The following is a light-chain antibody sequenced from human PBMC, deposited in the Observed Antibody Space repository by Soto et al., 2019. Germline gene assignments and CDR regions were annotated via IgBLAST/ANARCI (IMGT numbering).Light chain of an antibody. CDR2: RNN. J-gene: IGLJ1*01. V-gene: IGLV1-47*01. Sequence: QSVLTQPPSASGTPGQGVTISCSGSTSNIGSNYVYWYQQLPGTAPKLLIYRNNQRPSGVPDRFSGSKSGTSDSLAISGLRSDDEADYFCATWDDRLNGFYVFGTGTKVTVL. CDR3: ATWDDRLNGFYV. CDR1: TSNIGSNY.